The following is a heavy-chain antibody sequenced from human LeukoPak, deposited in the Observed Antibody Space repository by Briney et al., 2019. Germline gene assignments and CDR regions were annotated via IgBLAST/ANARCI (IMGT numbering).Heavy chain of an antibody. CDR3: ARGNGWVCSSTSCYNGFDP. CDR1: GGSISSYY. Sequence: KPSETLSLTCTVSGGSISSYYWSWIRQPPGKGLEWIGYIYYSGSNNYNPSLKSRVTISVDTSKNQCSLKLSSVTAADTAVYYCARGNGWVCSSTSCYNGFDPWGQGTLVTVSS. CDR2: IYYSGSN. V-gene: IGHV4-59*01. D-gene: IGHD2-2*01. J-gene: IGHJ5*02.